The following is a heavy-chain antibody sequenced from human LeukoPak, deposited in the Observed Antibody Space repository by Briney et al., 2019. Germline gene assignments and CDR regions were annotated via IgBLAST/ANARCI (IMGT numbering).Heavy chain of an antibody. CDR1: GFHFDDSA. CDR2: MNWISDFK. CDR3: AKGPKENWYFDL. J-gene: IGHJ2*01. V-gene: IGHV3-9*03. Sequence: GRSLRLSCAPSGFHFDDSAIHWVRQPPGKGLEWVSAMNWISDFKAYADSVKGRFTISRDNDKNSVHLQMNSLRPEDMAVYYCAKGPKENWYFDLWGRGTLVTVSS.